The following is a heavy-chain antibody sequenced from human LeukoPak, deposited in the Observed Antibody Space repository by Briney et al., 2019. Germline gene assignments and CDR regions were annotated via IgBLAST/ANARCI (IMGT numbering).Heavy chain of an antibody. V-gene: IGHV4-39*07. CDR2: INYSGST. CDR3: ARGVVPAAIWQNWFDP. D-gene: IGHD2-2*01. Sequence: KPSETLSLTCTVSGGSISSSSYFWGWIRQPPGKGLEWIGSINYSGSTCDNPSLKSRVTTSVDTSNNQFSLKLSSVTAADTAVYYCARGVVPAAIWQNWFDPWGQGTLVIVSS. J-gene: IGHJ5*02. CDR1: GGSISSSSYF.